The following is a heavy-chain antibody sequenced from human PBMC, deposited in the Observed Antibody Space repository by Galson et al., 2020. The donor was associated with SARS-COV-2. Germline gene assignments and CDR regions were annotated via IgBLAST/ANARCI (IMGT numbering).Heavy chain of an antibody. V-gene: IGHV1-18*01. CDR2: ISTYNGNT. J-gene: IGHJ6*03. Sequence: ASVKVSCKTSGYSFTNYGITWVRQAPGQGLEWMGWISTYNGNTNYAQKLQGRVTMTTDTSTSTAYMELRSLTSDDTAVYYCARTSHMYVWGKGTTVTVSS. CDR3: ARTSHMYV. CDR1: GYSFTNYG.